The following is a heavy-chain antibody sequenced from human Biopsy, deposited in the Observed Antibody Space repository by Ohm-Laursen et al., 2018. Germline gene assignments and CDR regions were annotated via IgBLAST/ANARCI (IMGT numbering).Heavy chain of an antibody. CDR1: GGSFSNYA. CDR3: VRDRHTLYGDFENAFDI. CDR2: IIPIFGII. J-gene: IGHJ3*02. V-gene: IGHV1-69*13. Sequence: SVKVSCKASGGSFSNYAISWVRQAPGQGLEGMGGIIPIFGIINHAQKFQGRVTISADESTTTAYMELGSLRSEETAVYFCVRDRHTLYGDFENAFDIWGQGTMVTVSS. D-gene: IGHD4-17*01.